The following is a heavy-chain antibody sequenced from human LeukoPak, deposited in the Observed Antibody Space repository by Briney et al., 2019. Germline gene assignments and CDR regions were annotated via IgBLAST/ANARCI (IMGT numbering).Heavy chain of an antibody. CDR3: ARDLLSTAGYFDY. CDR2: IYYSGST. D-gene: IGHD6-19*01. Sequence: SETLSLTCTVSGGSISSYYWSWIRQPPGKGLEWIGYIYYSGSTNYNPSLKSRVTISVDTSKDQFSLNLSSVTAADTAVYYCARDLLSTAGYFDYWGQGTLVTVSS. J-gene: IGHJ4*02. CDR1: GGSISSYY. V-gene: IGHV4-59*01.